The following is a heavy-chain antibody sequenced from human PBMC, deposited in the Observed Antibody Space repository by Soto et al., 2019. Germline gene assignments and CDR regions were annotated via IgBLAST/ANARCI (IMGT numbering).Heavy chain of an antibody. CDR3: ASDGGFTVDWYFDL. V-gene: IGHV4-61*01. CDR1: GGSVSSGSNY. J-gene: IGHJ2*01. CDR2: IYYSGST. D-gene: IGHD4-17*01. Sequence: QVQLQESGPGLVKPSETLSLTCTVSGGSVSSGSNYWSWIRQLPGKGLEWIGYIYYSGSTKYNPSLKSRGTISGDTSKNQFSLKLSSVTAADTAVYYCASDGGFTVDWYFDLWGRGTLVTVSS.